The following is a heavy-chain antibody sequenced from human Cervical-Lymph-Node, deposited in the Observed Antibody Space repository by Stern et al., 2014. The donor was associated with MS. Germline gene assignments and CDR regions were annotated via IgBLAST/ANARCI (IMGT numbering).Heavy chain of an antibody. J-gene: IGHJ4*02. Sequence: QVQLQESGPGLVKPSQTLSLTCAVTGGSISIAAYYWSWIRQSPGKGLAWIGDIHNSGTTYYNPSSKSRVTISVDTSKNQFSLKLRSVTAADTAVYYCSRDADGYSLVFGYWGRGTLVTVSS. CDR2: IHNSGTT. CDR3: SRDADGYSLVFGY. V-gene: IGHV4-30-4*01. D-gene: IGHD5-24*01. CDR1: GGSISIAAYY.